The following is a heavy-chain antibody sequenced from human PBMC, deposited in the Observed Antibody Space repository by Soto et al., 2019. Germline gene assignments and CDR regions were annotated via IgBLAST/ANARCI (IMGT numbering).Heavy chain of an antibody. CDR3: ARDQDGFPPHKRYYGMDV. CDR1: GGTFSSYA. Sequence: ASVKVSCKASGGTFSSYAISWVRQAPGQGLEWMGGIIPIFGTANYAQKFQGRVTITADESTSTAYMELSSLRSEDTAVYYCARDQDGFPPHKRYYGMDVWGQGTTVTVSS. CDR2: IIPIFGTA. V-gene: IGHV1-69*13. D-gene: IGHD3-10*01. J-gene: IGHJ6*02.